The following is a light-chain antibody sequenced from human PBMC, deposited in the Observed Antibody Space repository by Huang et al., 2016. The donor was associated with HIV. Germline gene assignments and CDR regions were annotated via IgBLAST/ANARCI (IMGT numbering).Light chain of an antibody. CDR3: QQSYSTLRYT. J-gene: IGKJ2*01. V-gene: IGKV1-39*01. CDR1: QSISSH. Sequence: DIQMTQSPSSLSASVGDRVTITCRASQSISSHLNWYQQKPGKAPKLLIYAASSLQSGFPSRFSGSGSGTDFTLTISSLQPEDFATYYCQQSYSTLRYTFGQGTKLEIK. CDR2: AAS.